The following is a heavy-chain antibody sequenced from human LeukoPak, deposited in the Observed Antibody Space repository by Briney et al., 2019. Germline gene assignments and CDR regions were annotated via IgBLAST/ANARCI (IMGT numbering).Heavy chain of an antibody. V-gene: IGHV3-23*01. Sequence: GGSLRLSCAASGFTFSSYAMSWVRQAPGKGLEWVSAISGSGAETYYADSVKGRFTISRDNSNNTLYLQMNSLRAEDTAVYYCAKRVFGSSFDPWGQGTLVTVSS. CDR3: AKRVFGSSFDP. CDR1: GFTFSSYA. CDR2: ISGSGAET. J-gene: IGHJ5*02. D-gene: IGHD3-16*01.